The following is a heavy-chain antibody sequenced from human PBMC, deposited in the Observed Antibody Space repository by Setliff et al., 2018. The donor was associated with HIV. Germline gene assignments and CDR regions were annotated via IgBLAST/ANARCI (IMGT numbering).Heavy chain of an antibody. CDR2: ISPNTGGT. J-gene: IGHJ4*02. Sequence: ASVKVSCKASGYTFTGYYIHWVRQAPGQGLEWMGRISPNTGGTIYAQKLQGRVTMTRDTSISTAYMELSSLTSDHTAVYYCARVATVTTPFDYWGQGTLVTVSS. CDR3: ARVATVTTPFDY. CDR1: GYTFTGYY. D-gene: IGHD4-17*01. V-gene: IGHV1-2*06.